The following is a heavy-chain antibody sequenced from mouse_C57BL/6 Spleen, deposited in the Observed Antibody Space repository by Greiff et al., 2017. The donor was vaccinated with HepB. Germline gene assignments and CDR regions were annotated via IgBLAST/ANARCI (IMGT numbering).Heavy chain of an antibody. Sequence: QVQLKQPGAELVMPGASVKLSCKASGYTFTSYWMHWVKQRPGQGLEWIGEIDPSDSYTNYNQKFKGKSTLTVDKSSSTAYMQLSSLTSEDSAVYYCARIPYYGSTSFAYWGQGTLVTVSA. J-gene: IGHJ3*01. V-gene: IGHV1-69*01. CDR3: ARIPYYGSTSFAY. CDR2: IDPSDSYT. CDR1: GYTFTSYW. D-gene: IGHD1-1*01.